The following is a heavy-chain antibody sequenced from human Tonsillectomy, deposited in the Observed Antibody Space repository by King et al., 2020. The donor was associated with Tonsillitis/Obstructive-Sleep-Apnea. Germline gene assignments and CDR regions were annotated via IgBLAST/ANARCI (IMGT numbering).Heavy chain of an antibody. Sequence: VQLVESGGGVVQPGRSLRLSCAASGFTFGSSGMHWVRQPPGKGLEWVAVISYDGSNRYYADSVKGRFTISRDNSKNTLYLQMNSLRADDTAVYYCARDLDYGGLDYWGQGPLVTVSS. CDR3: ARDLDYGGLDY. CDR2: ISYDGSNR. D-gene: IGHD4-23*01. CDR1: GFTFGSSG. J-gene: IGHJ4*02. V-gene: IGHV3-30*04.